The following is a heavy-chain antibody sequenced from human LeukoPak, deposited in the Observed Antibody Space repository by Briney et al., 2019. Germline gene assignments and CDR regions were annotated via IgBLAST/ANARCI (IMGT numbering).Heavy chain of an antibody. CDR2: INHSGST. J-gene: IGHJ3*02. D-gene: IGHD3-22*01. CDR3: ARGDYYDSSGYYYAAFDI. Sequence: SETLSLTCAVYGGSSSGYYWSWIRQPPGKGLEWIGEINHSGSTNYNPSLKSRVTISVDTSKNQFSLKLSSVTAADTAVYYCARGDYYDSSGYYYAAFDIWGQGTMVTVSS. V-gene: IGHV4-34*01. CDR1: GGSSSGYY.